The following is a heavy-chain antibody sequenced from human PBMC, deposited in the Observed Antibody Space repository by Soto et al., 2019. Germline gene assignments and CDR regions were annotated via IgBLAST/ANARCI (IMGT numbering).Heavy chain of an antibody. J-gene: IGHJ4*02. D-gene: IGHD6-19*01. CDR2: IYTSGST. CDR3: ARMYSSGWYLGLQLDY. Sequence: SETLSLTCTVSGGSISSYYWSWIRQPAGKGLEWIGRIYTSGSTNYNPSLKSRVTMSVDTSKNQFSLKLSSVTAADTAVYYCARMYSSGWYLGLQLDYWGQGTLVTVSS. V-gene: IGHV4-4*07. CDR1: GGSISSYY.